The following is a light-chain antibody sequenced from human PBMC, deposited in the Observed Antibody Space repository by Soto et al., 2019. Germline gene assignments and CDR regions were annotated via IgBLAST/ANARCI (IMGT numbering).Light chain of an antibody. CDR2: GVD. V-gene: IGLV2-23*02. CDR1: TSDVGTYSL. CDR3: CSYASTITWV. J-gene: IGLJ3*02. Sequence: QSALTQPASVSGSPGQSITISCTGTTSDVGTYSLVSWYQQHPGKAPKLIIYGVDKRPSGVSDRFSGSKSGNRASLTISGLQAEDEADYYCCSYASTITWVFGGGTKLTV.